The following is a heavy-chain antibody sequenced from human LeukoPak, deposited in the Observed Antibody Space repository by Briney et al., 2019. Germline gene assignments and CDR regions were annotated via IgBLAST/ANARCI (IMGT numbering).Heavy chain of an antibody. CDR1: GFTFSSYE. J-gene: IGHJ4*02. CDR2: ISSSGSTI. V-gene: IGHV3-48*03. D-gene: IGHD3-3*01. Sequence: GGSLRLSCAASGFTFSSYEMNWVRQAPGKGLEWISYISSSGSTIYYADSVKGRFTISRDNAKNSLYLQMNSLRAEDTAVYYCARDFSYYDFWSGYFWGQGTLVTVSS. CDR3: ARDFSYYDFWSGYF.